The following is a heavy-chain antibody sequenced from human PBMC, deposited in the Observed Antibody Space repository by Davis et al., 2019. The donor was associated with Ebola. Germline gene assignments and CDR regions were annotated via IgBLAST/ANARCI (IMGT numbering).Heavy chain of an antibody. Sequence: ASVKVSCKASGYTFTSYGISWVRQAPGQGLEWMGWISVYNGNTNYAQKLQGRATMTTDTSTSTAYMELRSLRSDDTAVYYCARDGNGAGILEWLFFDYWGQGTLVTVSS. CDR3: ARDGNGAGILEWLFFDY. V-gene: IGHV1-18*01. CDR2: ISVYNGNT. D-gene: IGHD3-3*01. J-gene: IGHJ4*02. CDR1: GYTFTSYG.